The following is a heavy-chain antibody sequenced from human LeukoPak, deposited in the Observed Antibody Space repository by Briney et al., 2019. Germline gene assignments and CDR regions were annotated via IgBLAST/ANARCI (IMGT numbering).Heavy chain of an antibody. V-gene: IGHV4-61*02. CDR2: IYTSGST. J-gene: IGHJ5*02. CDR3: ASRYSGYDMSTMNWFDP. D-gene: IGHD5-12*01. CDR1: GGSISSGSYY. Sequence: SETLSLTCTVSGGSISSGSYYWSWIRQPAGKGLEWIGRIYTSGSTNYNPSLKSRVTISVDTSKNQFSLKLSSVTAADTAVYYCASRYSGYDMSTMNWFDPWGQGTLVTVSS.